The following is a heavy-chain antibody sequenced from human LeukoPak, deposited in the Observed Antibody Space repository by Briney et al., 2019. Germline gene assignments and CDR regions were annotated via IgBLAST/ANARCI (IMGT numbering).Heavy chain of an antibody. V-gene: IGHV1-69*06. Sequence: SVKVSCKASGGTFSSYAISWVRQAPGQGLEWMGGIIPIFGTANYAQKFQGRVTITADKSTSTAYMELSSLRSEDTAVYYCARAYTVAPYYYYYYYMDVWGKGTTVTVSS. CDR2: IIPIFGTA. CDR1: GGTFSSYA. J-gene: IGHJ6*03. CDR3: ARAYTVAPYYYYYYYMDV. D-gene: IGHD3-16*01.